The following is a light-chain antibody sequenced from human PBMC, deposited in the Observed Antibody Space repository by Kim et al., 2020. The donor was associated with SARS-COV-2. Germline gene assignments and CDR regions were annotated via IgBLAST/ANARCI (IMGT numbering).Light chain of an antibody. CDR3: LVSYSDTRHV. Sequence: QAVVTQEPSLTVSPGGTVTLTCGSSTGAVTSGHYPYWFQQKPGQASRTLIAATSNKHSWTPARFSGSLLGDKAALTLSGAQPEDEAEYYCLVSYSDTRHVFGTGTKVTVL. CDR2: ATS. V-gene: IGLV7-46*01. J-gene: IGLJ1*01. CDR1: TGAVTSGHY.